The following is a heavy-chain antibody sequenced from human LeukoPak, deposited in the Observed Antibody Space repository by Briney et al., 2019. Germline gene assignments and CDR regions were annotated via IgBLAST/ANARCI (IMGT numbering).Heavy chain of an antibody. J-gene: IGHJ6*03. CDR3: ARAVVGIAAAGTTNYYYYYMDV. V-gene: IGHV3-21*01. CDR2: ITSSSSNV. Sequence: GGSLRLSCAASGFTFSGYSMNWVRQAPGKGLEWVSSITSSSSNVYYADSVKGRFTISRDNAKNSLYLQMNSLRAEDTAVYYCARAVVGIAAAGTTNYYYYYMDVWGKGTTVTVSS. D-gene: IGHD6-13*01. CDR1: GFTFSGYS.